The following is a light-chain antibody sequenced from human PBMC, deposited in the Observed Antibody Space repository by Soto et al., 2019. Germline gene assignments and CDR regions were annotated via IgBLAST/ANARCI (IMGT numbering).Light chain of an antibody. CDR2: DAS. V-gene: IGKV1-5*01. J-gene: IGKJ4*01. CDR3: QQCNTPFT. Sequence: DIQMTQSPSTLSASVGDRVAITCRASQNIGSRLAWYQQKPDEAAKLLIYDASSLESGVPLRFGGSGSGTDFTLIISSLQPDDFATYYCQQCNTPFTFGGGTKVDIK. CDR1: QNIGSR.